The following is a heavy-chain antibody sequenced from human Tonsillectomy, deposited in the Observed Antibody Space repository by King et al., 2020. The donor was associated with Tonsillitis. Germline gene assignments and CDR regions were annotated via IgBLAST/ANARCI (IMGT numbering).Heavy chain of an antibody. J-gene: IGHJ4*02. Sequence: VQLVESGGGLVKPGGSLRLSCAASGFIFSTHNMVWVRQTAERGLEWVASIISGGTSIYYADSVRGRFTISRDNAKRSVYLQMDSLRVEDTALYYCARRAAARGVDYWGRGTLVTVSS. V-gene: IGHV3-21*01. CDR1: GFIFSTHN. CDR3: ARRAAARGVDY. CDR2: IISGGTSI. D-gene: IGHD6-13*01.